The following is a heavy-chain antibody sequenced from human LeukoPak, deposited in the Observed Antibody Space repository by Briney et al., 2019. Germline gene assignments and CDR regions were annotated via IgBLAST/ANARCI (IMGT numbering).Heavy chain of an antibody. CDR1: GFTFSSFG. J-gene: IGHJ4*02. D-gene: IGHD4-17*01. CDR3: ARFSDYGDYYFDY. Sequence: GGTLRLSGAASGFTFSSFGLSWVRQAPGKGLEWVSTISNSGGNTYYADSVKGRFTISRDNSKNTLYLQMNSLRAEDTAVYYCARFSDYGDYYFDYWGQGTLVTVSS. CDR2: ISNSGGNT. V-gene: IGHV3-23*01.